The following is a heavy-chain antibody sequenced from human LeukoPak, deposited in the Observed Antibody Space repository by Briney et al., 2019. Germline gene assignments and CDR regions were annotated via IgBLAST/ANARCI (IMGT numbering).Heavy chain of an antibody. J-gene: IGHJ4*02. V-gene: IGHV4-31*03. CDR3: ACSIKKDIVVVPAATSFDY. CDR2: IYYSGST. Sequence: SETLSLTCTVSGGSISSGGYYWSWIRQHPGKGLEWIGYIYYSGSTYYNPSLKSRVTISVDTSKNQFSLKLSSVTAADTAVYYCACSIKKDIVVVPAATSFDYWGQGTLVTVSS. CDR1: GGSISSGGYY. D-gene: IGHD2-2*01.